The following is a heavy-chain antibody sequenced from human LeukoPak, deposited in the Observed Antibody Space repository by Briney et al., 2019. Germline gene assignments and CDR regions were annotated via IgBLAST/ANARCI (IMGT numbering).Heavy chain of an antibody. V-gene: IGHV1-24*01. J-gene: IGHJ4*02. CDR1: GFTFSSYA. Sequence: GGSLRLSCAASGFTFSSYAMHWVRQAPGKGLEWMGGFDPEDGETIYAQKFQGRVTMTEDTSTDTAYMELSSLRSEDTAVYYCATDLEPSGWTNNFDYWGQGTLVTVSS. D-gene: IGHD6-19*01. CDR3: ATDLEPSGWTNNFDY. CDR2: FDPEDGET.